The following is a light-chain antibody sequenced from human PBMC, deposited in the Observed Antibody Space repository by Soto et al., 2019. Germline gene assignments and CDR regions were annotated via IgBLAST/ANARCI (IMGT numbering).Light chain of an antibody. J-gene: IGLJ2*01. CDR3: CSYAGRYGVL. Sequence: QSVLTQPPSASGTPGQRVTISCSGATSNFGTKSVNWYQHLPGAAPRLLIYNSDQRPSGVPDRFSGSKSGNTASLTISGLQAEDEADYYCCSYAGRYGVLFGGGTKLTVL. CDR2: NSD. CDR1: TSNFGTKS. V-gene: IGLV1-44*01.